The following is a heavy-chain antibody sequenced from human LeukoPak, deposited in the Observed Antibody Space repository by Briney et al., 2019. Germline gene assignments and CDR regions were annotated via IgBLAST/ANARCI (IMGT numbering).Heavy chain of an antibody. V-gene: IGHV3-23*01. CDR1: GFTFSSYA. Sequence: PGGSLRLSCAASGFTFSSYAMSWVRQAPGKGLEWVSAISGSGGSTYYADSVKGRFTISRDNSKNTLYLQMNSLRAEDTAVYYCAKAGVPGTVTSHGMDVWGKGTTVTVSS. CDR2: ISGSGGST. D-gene: IGHD4-17*01. CDR3: AKAGVPGTVTSHGMDV. J-gene: IGHJ6*04.